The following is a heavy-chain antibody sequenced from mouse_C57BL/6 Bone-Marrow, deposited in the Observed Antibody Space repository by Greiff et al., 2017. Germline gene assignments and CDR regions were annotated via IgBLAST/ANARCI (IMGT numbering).Heavy chain of an antibody. CDR2: IDPEDGDT. D-gene: IGHD1-1*01. CDR3: TTRVLYYYGSSYWYFDV. V-gene: IGHV14-1*01. CDR1: GFNIKDYY. Sequence: EVMLVESGAELVRPGASVKLSCTASGFNIKDYYMHWVKQRPEQGLEWIGRIDPEDGDTEYAPKFQGKATMTADTSSNTAYLQLSSLTSEDTAVYYCTTRVLYYYGSSYWYFDVWGTGTTVTVSS. J-gene: IGHJ1*03.